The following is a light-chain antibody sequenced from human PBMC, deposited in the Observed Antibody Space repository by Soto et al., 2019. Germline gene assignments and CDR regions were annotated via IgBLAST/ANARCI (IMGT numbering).Light chain of an antibody. CDR3: QLSKNWAWT. Sequence: EIVMTLSPGTRRVFQKERATLCCMARQSVSSNLAWYQQKPGQAPRLLIYGASTRATGIPARFSGSGSGTEFTLTISCLQSEDCAGYCCQLSKNWAWTFGQG. CDR1: QSVSSN. V-gene: IGKV3-15*01. CDR2: GAS. J-gene: IGKJ1*01.